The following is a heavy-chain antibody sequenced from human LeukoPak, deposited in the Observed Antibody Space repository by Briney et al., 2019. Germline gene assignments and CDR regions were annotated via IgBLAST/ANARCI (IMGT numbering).Heavy chain of an antibody. Sequence: ASVKVSCKASGYTFTSYYMHWVRQAPGQGLEWIGIINPSGGSTSYAQKFQGRVTMTRDTSTSTVYMELSSLRSEDTAVYYCARDLDIVVVTAIPGYWGQGTLVTVSS. J-gene: IGHJ4*02. CDR2: INPSGGST. CDR3: ARDLDIVVVTAIPGY. CDR1: GYTFTSYY. V-gene: IGHV1-46*01. D-gene: IGHD2-21*02.